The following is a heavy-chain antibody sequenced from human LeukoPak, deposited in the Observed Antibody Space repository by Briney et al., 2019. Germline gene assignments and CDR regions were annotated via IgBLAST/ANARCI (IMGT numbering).Heavy chain of an antibody. V-gene: IGHV2-5*02. J-gene: IGHJ4*02. CDR1: GFSLSTSGVG. Sequence: SGPTLVKPTQTLTLTCTFSGFSLSTSGVGVGWIRQPPGKALEWLALIYWDDDKRYSPSLKSRLTITKDTSKNQVVLTMTNMDPVDTATYYCAHSISGYSYGYLQYYFDYWGQGTLVTVSS. CDR2: IYWDDDK. CDR3: AHSISGYSYGYLQYYFDY. D-gene: IGHD5-18*01.